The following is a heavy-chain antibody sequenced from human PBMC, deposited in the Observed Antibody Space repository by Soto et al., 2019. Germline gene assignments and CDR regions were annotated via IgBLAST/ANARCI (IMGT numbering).Heavy chain of an antibody. CDR1: GYSFTSYW. CDR2: IYPGDSDT. CDR3: ARHASEQQLVPDWFDP. Sequence: EESLKISCNGSGYSFTSYWIGWVRQMPWKGLEWMGIIYPGDSDTRYSPSFQGQVTISADKSISTAYLQWSSLKASDTAMYYCARHASEQQLVPDWFDPWGQGTLVTVSS. D-gene: IGHD6-13*01. V-gene: IGHV5-51*01. J-gene: IGHJ5*02.